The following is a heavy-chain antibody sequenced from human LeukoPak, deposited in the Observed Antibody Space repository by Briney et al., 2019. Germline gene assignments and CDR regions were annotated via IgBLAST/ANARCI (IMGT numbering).Heavy chain of an antibody. V-gene: IGHV4-30-2*01. CDR2: IYHSGST. J-gene: IGHJ4*02. D-gene: IGHD3-3*01. Sequence: PSETLSLTCAVSGGSISSGGYSWSWLRQPPGKGLEWIGYIYHSGSTYYNPSLKSRVTISVDRSKNQFSLKLSSVTAADTAVYYCARGIYDFWLSPPDYWGQGTLVTVSS. CDR1: GGSISSGGYS. CDR3: ARGIYDFWLSPPDY.